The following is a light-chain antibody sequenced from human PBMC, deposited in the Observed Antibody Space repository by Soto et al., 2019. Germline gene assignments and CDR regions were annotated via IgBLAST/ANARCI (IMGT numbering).Light chain of an antibody. CDR3: QQRSAWPRS. Sequence: EIVLTQSPDTLSSSPGERVTLSCRASQSAGTYLAWYQQKPGQAPRLLIYDASNRASGIPARFSGSGSGTDFTLTISSLEPEDFAVYYCQQRSAWPRSFGGGTKLEIK. V-gene: IGKV3-11*01. J-gene: IGKJ4*01. CDR1: QSAGTY. CDR2: DAS.